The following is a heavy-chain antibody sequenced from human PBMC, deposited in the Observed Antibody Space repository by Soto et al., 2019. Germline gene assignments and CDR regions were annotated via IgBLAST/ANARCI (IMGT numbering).Heavy chain of an antibody. CDR1: GGTFSTYV. CDR3: ARARLPYTMTTLFDY. J-gene: IGHJ4*02. D-gene: IGHD4-17*01. CDR2: IIPIFGTT. V-gene: IGHV1-69*01. Sequence: QVQLVQSGAEVKKPGSSVNVYCKASGGTFSTYVISWVRQAPGHGFEWMGGIIPIFGTTNYAQKFQGRVTITADESTTTAYMELSSLSSEDTAVYYCARARLPYTMTTLFDYWGQGTLVTVSS.